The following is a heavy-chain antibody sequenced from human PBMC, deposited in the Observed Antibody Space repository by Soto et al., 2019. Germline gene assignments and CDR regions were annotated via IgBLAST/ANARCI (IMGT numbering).Heavy chain of an antibody. CDR1: GFTFSSYA. CDR3: AKDLVYSSSSGYYYGMDV. D-gene: IGHD6-6*01. J-gene: IGHJ6*02. CDR2: ISYDGSNK. Sequence: QVQLVESGGGVVQPGRSLRLSCAASGFTFSSYAMHWVRQAPGKGLEWVAVISYDGSNKYYADSVKGRFTISRDNSKNRLYLQMNSLRAEDTAVYYCAKDLVYSSSSGYYYGMDVWGQGTTVTVSS. V-gene: IGHV3-30-3*01.